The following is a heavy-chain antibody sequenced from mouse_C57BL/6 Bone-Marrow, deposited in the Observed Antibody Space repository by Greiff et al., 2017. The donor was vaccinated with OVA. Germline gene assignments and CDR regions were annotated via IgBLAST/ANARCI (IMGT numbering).Heavy chain of an antibody. V-gene: IGHV14-4*01. J-gene: IGHJ4*01. CDR1: GFNITDDY. CDR3: NTGGGNYEIYYYAIDY. D-gene: IGHD2-1*01. CDR2: IDPENGDT. Sequence: VQLQQSGAELVRPGASVKLSCTASGFNITDDYMHWVKQRPEQGLEWIGWIDPENGDTEYASKFQGKATITADTSSNTAYLQLSSLTSEDTAVYSFNTGGGNYEIYYYAIDYWGQGTSVTVSS.